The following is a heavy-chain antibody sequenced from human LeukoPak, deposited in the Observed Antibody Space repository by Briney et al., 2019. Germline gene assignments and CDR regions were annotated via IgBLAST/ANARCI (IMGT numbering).Heavy chain of an antibody. CDR2: IYYSGST. D-gene: IGHD3-10*01. V-gene: IGHV4-38-2*02. Sequence: SETLSLTCTVSGYSISSGYYWGWIRQPPGKGLEWIGSIYYSGSTYYNPSLKSRVTISVDTSKNQFSLKLSSVTAADTAVYYCAREEGVWGAFDIWGQGTMVTVSS. CDR3: AREEGVWGAFDI. J-gene: IGHJ3*02. CDR1: GYSISSGYY.